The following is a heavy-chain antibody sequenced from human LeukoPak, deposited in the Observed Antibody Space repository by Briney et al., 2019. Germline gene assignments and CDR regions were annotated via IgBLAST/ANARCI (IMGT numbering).Heavy chain of an antibody. J-gene: IGHJ5*02. V-gene: IGHV1-69*05. CDR3: ARDVHGDYGSGWFDP. Sequence: SVKVSCKTSGGTFNNSAISWVRQAPGQGLEWLGGIMPLFGTAGYAQKFQGRVTITKDESTRTVYLELTSLTSDDTAVYYCARDVHGDYGSGWFDPRGQGTLVSVSS. CDR1: GGTFNNSA. CDR2: IMPLFGTA. D-gene: IGHD4-17*01.